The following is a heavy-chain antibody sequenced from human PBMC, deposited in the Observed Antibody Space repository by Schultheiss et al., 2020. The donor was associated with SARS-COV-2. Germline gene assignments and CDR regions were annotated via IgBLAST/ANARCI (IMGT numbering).Heavy chain of an antibody. CDR3: ARDRDSSGYYYIDY. V-gene: IGHV1-18*01. D-gene: IGHD3-22*01. CDR2: ISAYNGNT. J-gene: IGHJ4*02. CDR1: GYTFTSYG. Sequence: ASVKVSCKASGYTFTSYGISWVRQAPGQGLEWMGWISAYNGNTNYAQKLQGRVTMTTDTSTSTAYMELRSLRSDDTVVYYCARDRDSSGYYYIDYWGQGTLVTVSS.